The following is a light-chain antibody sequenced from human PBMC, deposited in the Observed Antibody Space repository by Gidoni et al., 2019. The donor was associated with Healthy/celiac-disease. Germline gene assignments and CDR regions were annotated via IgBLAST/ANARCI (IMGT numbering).Light chain of an antibody. J-gene: IGKJ4*02. V-gene: IGKV3-11*01. Sequence: PATLSLSPGERATLSCRASQSVSSYLAWYQQKPGQAPRLLIHDASNRATGIPARFSGSGSGTDFTLTISSLEPEDFAVYYCQQRSSWPPEFGGXTKVEIK. CDR1: QSVSSY. CDR2: DAS. CDR3: QQRSSWPPE.